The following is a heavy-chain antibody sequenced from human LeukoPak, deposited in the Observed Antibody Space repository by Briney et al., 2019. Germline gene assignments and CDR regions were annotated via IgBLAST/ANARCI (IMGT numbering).Heavy chain of an antibody. V-gene: IGHV4-61*02. D-gene: IGHD3-3*01. CDR3: ARDDPYDFLDY. Sequence: PSETLSLTCTVSGGSISSGGYYWSWIRQPAGKGLEWIGRIYTSGSTNYNPSLKSRVTISVDTSKNQFSLKLSSVTAADTAVYYCARDDPYDFLDYWGQGTLVTVSS. J-gene: IGHJ4*02. CDR2: IYTSGST. CDR1: GGSISSGGYY.